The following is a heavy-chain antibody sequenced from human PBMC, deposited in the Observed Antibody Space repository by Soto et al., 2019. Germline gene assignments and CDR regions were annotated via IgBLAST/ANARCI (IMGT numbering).Heavy chain of an antibody. CDR3: ARLAATEHYYYYGMDV. CDR2: IYPGDSDT. D-gene: IGHD1-26*01. CDR1: GNSFTSYW. J-gene: IGHJ6*02. Sequence: XESLKISWKCSGNSFTSYWIGLVLQMPGKGLEWMGIIYPGDSDTRYSPSFQGQVTISADKSISTAYLQWSSLKASDTAMYYCARLAATEHYYYYGMDVCGQGTTVTVSS. V-gene: IGHV5-51*01.